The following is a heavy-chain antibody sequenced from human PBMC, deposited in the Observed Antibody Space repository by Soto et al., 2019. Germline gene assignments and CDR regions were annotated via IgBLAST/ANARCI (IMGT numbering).Heavy chain of an antibody. D-gene: IGHD5-18*01. J-gene: IGHJ3*02. CDR2: ISSSSNYI. Sequence: EVHLVESGGGLVKPGGSLRLSCAASGFTFTTYSMNWVRQAPGKGLEWVSSISSSSNYIYYADSVKGRFTISRDNAKNSVYLQMNSLRAEDTAVYYCARDPARYGSDLDIWGQGTMVTVSS. CDR3: ARDPARYGSDLDI. CDR1: GFTFTTYS. V-gene: IGHV3-21*01.